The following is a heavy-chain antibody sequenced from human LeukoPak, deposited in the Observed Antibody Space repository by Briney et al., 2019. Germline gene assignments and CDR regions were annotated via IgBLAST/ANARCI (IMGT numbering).Heavy chain of an antibody. Sequence: SETLSLTCAVSGGSISSSNWWSWVRQPPGKELEWIGEIYHSGSTNYNPPLKSRVTISVDTSKNQFSLKLSPVTAADTAVYYCARHIKASWDDAFDIWGQGTMVTVSS. CDR2: IYHSGST. V-gene: IGHV4-4*02. CDR1: GGSISSSNW. J-gene: IGHJ3*02. D-gene: IGHD1-26*01. CDR3: ARHIKASWDDAFDI.